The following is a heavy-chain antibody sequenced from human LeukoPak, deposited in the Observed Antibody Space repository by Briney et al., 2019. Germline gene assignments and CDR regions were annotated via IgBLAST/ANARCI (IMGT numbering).Heavy chain of an antibody. V-gene: IGHV3-48*01. CDR1: GFTFSSYS. CDR3: AKVRDYGDYGGFDY. D-gene: IGHD4-17*01. J-gene: IGHJ4*02. CDR2: ISSSSSTI. Sequence: GGSLRLSCAASGFTFSSYSMNWVRQAPGKGLEWVSYISSSSSTIYYADSVKGRFTISRDNSKNTLYLQMNSLRAEDTAVYYCAKVRDYGDYGGFDYWGQGTLVTVSS.